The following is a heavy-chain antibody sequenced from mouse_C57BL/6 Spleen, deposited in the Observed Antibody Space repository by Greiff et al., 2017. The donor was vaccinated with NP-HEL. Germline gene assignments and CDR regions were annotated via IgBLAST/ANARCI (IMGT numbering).Heavy chain of an antibody. D-gene: IGHD2-2*01. J-gene: IGHJ2*01. Sequence: EVQLVESGGGLVKPGGSLKLSCAASGFTFSSYAMSWVRQTPEKRLEWVATISDGGSYTYYPDNVKGRITISRDNAKNTLYLQMSQLKSEDTAMYYGARDSNYGNDVDCWGTGATVTVAS. CDR1: GFTFSSYA. CDR3: ARDSNYGNDVDC. CDR2: ISDGGSYT. V-gene: IGHV5-4*01.